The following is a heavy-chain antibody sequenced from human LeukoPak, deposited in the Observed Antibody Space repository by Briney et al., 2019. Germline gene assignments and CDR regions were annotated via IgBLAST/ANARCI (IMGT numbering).Heavy chain of an antibody. CDR1: GFIFSSYG. CDR3: ARDHDCSSTSCSSYYYYYGMDV. V-gene: IGHV3-33*01. D-gene: IGHD2-2*01. J-gene: IGHJ6*02. CDR2: IWYDGSNK. Sequence: PGGSLRLSCAASGFIFSSYGMHWVRQAPGKGLEWVAVIWYDGSNKYYADSVKGRFTISRDNSKNTLYLQMNSLRAEDTAVYYCARDHDCSSTSCSSYYYYYGMDVWGQGTTVTVSS.